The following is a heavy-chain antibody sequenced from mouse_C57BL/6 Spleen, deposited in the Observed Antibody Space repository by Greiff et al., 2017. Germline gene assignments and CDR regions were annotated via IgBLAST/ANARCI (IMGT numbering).Heavy chain of an antibody. CDR3: ARGDDYYGKGYGGYVDD. CDR2: IDPSDSET. V-gene: IGHV1-52*01. D-gene: IGHD1-1*01. J-gene: IGHJ2*01. Sequence: VQLQQPGAELVRPGSSVKLSCKASGYTFTSYWMHWVKQRPIQGLEWIGNIDPSDSETHYNQKFKDKATLTVDKSSSTAYMQLNSLPSEDSPIYSCARGDDYYGKGYGGYVDDWGKGTALTVSS. CDR1: GYTFTSYW.